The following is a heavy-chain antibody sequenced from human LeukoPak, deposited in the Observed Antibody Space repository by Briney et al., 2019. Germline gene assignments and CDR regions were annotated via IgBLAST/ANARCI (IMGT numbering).Heavy chain of an antibody. CDR2: ISGSGGST. J-gene: IGHJ4*02. CDR1: GFTFSSYA. CDR3: AKGRGSKGYCSGGSCYSPFDY. Sequence: PGGSLRLSCAASGFTFSSYAMSWVRQAPGKGLGWVSAISGSGGSTHYADSVKGRFTISRDNSKNTLYLQMNSLRAEDTAVYYCAKGRGSKGYCSGGSCYSPFDYWGQGTLVTVSS. V-gene: IGHV3-23*01. D-gene: IGHD2-15*01.